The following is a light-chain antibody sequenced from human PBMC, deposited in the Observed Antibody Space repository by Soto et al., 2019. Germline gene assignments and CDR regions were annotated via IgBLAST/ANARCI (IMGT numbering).Light chain of an antibody. J-gene: IGKJ1*01. V-gene: IGKV1-17*01. Sequence: DIQMTQSPSSRSASVVGIGTMSCRASQGIRNDLGWYQQKPGKAPKRLIYSASSLESGVPSRFSGSGSGTEFTLTISSLQPDDYATYYCQQYSSYSRTFGQGTKVDIK. CDR3: QQYSSYSRT. CDR1: QGIRND. CDR2: SAS.